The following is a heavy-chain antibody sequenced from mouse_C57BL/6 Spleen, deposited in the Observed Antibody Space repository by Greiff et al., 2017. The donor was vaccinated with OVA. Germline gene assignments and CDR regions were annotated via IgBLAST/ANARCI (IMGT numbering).Heavy chain of an antibody. CDR2: INPSNGGT. CDR3: AASYSQAWFAY. CDR1: GYTFTSYW. V-gene: IGHV1-53*01. J-gene: IGHJ3*01. Sequence: QVQLQQPGTELVKPGASVKLSCKASGYTFTSYWMHWVQQRPGQGLEWIGNINPSNGGTNYNEEFKSKATLTVDKSSTPAYMQLSSLTSEDSAVYFCAASYSQAWFAYWGQGTLVTVSA. D-gene: IGHD2-10*01.